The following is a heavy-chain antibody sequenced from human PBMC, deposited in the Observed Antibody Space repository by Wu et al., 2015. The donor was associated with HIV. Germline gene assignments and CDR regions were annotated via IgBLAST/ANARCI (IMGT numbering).Heavy chain of an antibody. CDR1: GYTFTTYG. CDR3: ARYIGYCYFDF. CDR2: ISGYNGNT. Sequence: QVQLVQSGAEVKKPGASVKVSCKASGYTFTTYGITWVRQAPGQGLEWMGWISGYNGNTNYAQKIQDRLIMTTDTSTSTAYMELTSLRSDDTAIYYCARYIGYCYFDFLGPWHSGHCLL. V-gene: IGHV1-18*01. J-gene: IGHJ2*01.